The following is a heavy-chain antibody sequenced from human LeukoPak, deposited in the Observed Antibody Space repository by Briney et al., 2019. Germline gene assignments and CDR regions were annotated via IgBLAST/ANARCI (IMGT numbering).Heavy chain of an antibody. CDR1: GFTFSSYA. CDR3: AKRSLVGALFDY. Sequence: GGSLRLSCAASGFTFSSYAMTWVRQAPGKGLEWVSGISGSGGSTFYADSVKGRFTISRDNSKNMLYLKLSSLRAEDTAVYYCAKRSLVGALFDYWGQGTLVTVSS. CDR2: ISGSGGST. D-gene: IGHD1-26*01. V-gene: IGHV3-23*01. J-gene: IGHJ4*02.